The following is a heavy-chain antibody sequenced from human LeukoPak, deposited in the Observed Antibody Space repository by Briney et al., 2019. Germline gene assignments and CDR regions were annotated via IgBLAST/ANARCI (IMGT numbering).Heavy chain of an antibody. CDR1: GGSISSYY. J-gene: IGHJ4*02. D-gene: IGHD3-16*02. Sequence: SETLSLTCTVSGGSISSYYWSWIRQPPGEGLEWMGYIFYSGSTTYNPSLKSRVTTSVDTSKNQFSLKLSSVPAADTAVYYCARGGAYDYVGGSYRHEFDYWGQGTLVTVSS. V-gene: IGHV4-59*01. CDR2: IFYSGST. CDR3: ARGGAYDYVGGSYRHEFDY.